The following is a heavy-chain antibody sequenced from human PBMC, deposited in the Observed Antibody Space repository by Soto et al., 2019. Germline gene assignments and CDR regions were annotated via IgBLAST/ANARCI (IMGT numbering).Heavy chain of an antibody. CDR2: ISGSGGST. J-gene: IGHJ6*02. V-gene: IGHV3-23*01. D-gene: IGHD5-12*01. CDR1: GFTFSSYA. CDR3: AKDRRDGYNSYGMDV. Sequence: GGSLRLSCAASGFTFSSYAMSWVRQAPGKGLEWVSAISGSGGSTYYADSVKGRFTISRDNSKNTLYLQMNSLRAEDTAVYYCAKDRRDGYNSYGMDVWGQGTTVTVSS.